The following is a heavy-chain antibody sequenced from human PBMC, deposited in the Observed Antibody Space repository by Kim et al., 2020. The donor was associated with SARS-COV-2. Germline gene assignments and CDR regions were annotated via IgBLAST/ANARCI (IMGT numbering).Heavy chain of an antibody. Sequence: GGSLRLSCAASGFTFSSYAMHWVRQAPGKGLEWVAVISYDGSNKYYADSVKGRFTISRDNSKNTLYLQMNSLRAEDTAVYYCARAYRGSYWGYFDYWGQGTLVTVSS. D-gene: IGHD1-26*01. CDR2: ISYDGSNK. V-gene: IGHV3-30*04. CDR3: ARAYRGSYWGYFDY. CDR1: GFTFSSYA. J-gene: IGHJ4*02.